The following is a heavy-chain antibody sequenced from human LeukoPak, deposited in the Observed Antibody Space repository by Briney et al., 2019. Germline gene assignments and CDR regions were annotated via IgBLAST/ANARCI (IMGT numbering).Heavy chain of an antibody. V-gene: IGHV1-18*01. Sequence: ASVKVSCKASGYTFTDYGINWVRQAPGQGLEWMGWISGYNGDTKYAQRLQGRVTMTTDTSTSTAYMELRSLRSDDTAVYYCARKAYGDYAQNDYWGQGTQVTVSS. J-gene: IGHJ4*02. CDR1: GYTFTDYG. CDR2: ISGYNGDT. CDR3: ARKAYGDYAQNDY. D-gene: IGHD4-17*01.